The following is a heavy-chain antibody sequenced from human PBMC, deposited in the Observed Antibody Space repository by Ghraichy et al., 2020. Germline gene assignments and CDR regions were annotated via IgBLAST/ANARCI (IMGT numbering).Heavy chain of an antibody. CDR3: AVLASFDVDV. Sequence: SETLSLTCSVSGGSINSGSYSWTWIRQPPGKGLEWIGYIYYSGRAFYNPSLESRVAISLDRIYNNRFSLKLSSVTAADTAVYYCAVLASFDVDVWGQGTTVTVSS. CDR2: IYYSGRA. CDR1: GGSINSGSYS. D-gene: IGHD3-3*01. V-gene: IGHV4-30-2*01. J-gene: IGHJ6*02.